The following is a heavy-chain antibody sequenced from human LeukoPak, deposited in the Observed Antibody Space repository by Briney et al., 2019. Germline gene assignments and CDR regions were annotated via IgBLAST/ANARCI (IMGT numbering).Heavy chain of an antibody. Sequence: GGSLRLSCAAXGFTFSSYAMSWVRQAPGKGLEWVSAISGSGGSTYYADSVKGRFTISRDNSKNTLYLQMNSLRAEDTAVYYCAKDLRPSYYYYGMDVWGQGTTVTVSS. CDR3: AKDLRPSYYYYGMDV. CDR1: GFTFSSYA. V-gene: IGHV3-23*01. J-gene: IGHJ6*02. CDR2: ISGSGGST.